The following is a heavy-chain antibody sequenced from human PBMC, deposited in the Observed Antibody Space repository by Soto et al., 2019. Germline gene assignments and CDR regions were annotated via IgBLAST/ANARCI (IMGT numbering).Heavy chain of an antibody. Sequence: SETLSLTCAVSGGPISSYYWSWIRQPPGKGLEWIGYISYSGSTNYNPSLKSRVTISVDTSKNQFSLKVSSVTAADTAVYYCARQMTTLTTFDYWGQGTLVTVSS. CDR1: GGPISSYY. CDR3: ARQMTTLTTFDY. J-gene: IGHJ4*02. D-gene: IGHD4-17*01. CDR2: ISYSGST. V-gene: IGHV4-59*01.